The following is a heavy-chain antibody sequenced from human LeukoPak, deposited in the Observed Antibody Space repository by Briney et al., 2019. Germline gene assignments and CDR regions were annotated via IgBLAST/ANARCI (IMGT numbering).Heavy chain of an antibody. CDR3: ARYGSGSTWFDP. CDR2: INYSGST. J-gene: IGHJ5*02. CDR1: GGSISSDNYQ. V-gene: IGHV4-30-4*01. Sequence: SETLSLTCIVSGGSISSDNYQWSWIRQPPGKGLEWIGYINYSGSTYYSPSLKSRVTISVDTSKNQFFLKLSSVTAADTAVYYCARYGSGSTWFDPWGQGTLVTVAS. D-gene: IGHD3-10*01.